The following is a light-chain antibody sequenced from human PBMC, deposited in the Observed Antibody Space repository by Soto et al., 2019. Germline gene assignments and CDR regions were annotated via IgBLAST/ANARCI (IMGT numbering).Light chain of an antibody. CDR1: SSDIGSNS. V-gene: IGLV1-44*01. Sequence: QPVLTQPPSVSGTPGQTVTISCSGSSSDIGSNSVNWYQHLPGTAPRVVIYTNNQRPSGVPDRFSGSKSGTSASLAISGLRSEDEADYYCATWDDSLNGVFGGGTKLTVL. J-gene: IGLJ3*02. CDR3: ATWDDSLNGV. CDR2: TNN.